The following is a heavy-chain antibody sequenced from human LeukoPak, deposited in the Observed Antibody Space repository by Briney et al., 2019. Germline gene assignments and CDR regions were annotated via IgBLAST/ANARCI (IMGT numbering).Heavy chain of an antibody. CDR3: AKGQVAGPLLLDY. V-gene: IGHV3-23*01. D-gene: IGHD6-19*01. CDR1: GLTFSNAW. Sequence: PGGSLRLSCAASGLTFSNAWMSWVRQAPGKGLEWVSAISGSGGSTYYADSVKGRFTISRDNSKNTLYLQMNSLRAEDTAVYYCAKGQVAGPLLLDYWGQGTLVTVSS. J-gene: IGHJ4*02. CDR2: ISGSGGST.